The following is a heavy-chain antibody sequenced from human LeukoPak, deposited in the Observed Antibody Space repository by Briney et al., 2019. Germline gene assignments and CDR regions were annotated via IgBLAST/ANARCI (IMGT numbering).Heavy chain of an antibody. CDR3: ARGLMYYYDSSGYYYTSHDGLDY. D-gene: IGHD3-22*01. V-gene: IGHV4-61*08. Sequence: PSETLSLTCTVSGGSISSGGYYWSWIRQPPGKGLEWIGYIYYSGSTNYNPSLKSRVTISVDTSKNQFSLKLSSVAAADTAVYYCARGLMYYYDSSGYYYTSHDGLDYWGQGTLITVSS. J-gene: IGHJ4*02. CDR1: GGSISSGGYY. CDR2: IYYSGST.